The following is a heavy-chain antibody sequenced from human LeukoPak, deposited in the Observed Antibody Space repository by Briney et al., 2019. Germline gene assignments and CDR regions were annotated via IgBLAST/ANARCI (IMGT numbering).Heavy chain of an antibody. D-gene: IGHD3-10*01. V-gene: IGHV1-69*01. CDR2: IIPIFDTA. Sequence: GSSVKVSCKASGGTFSSYAISWVRQAPGQGLEWMGGIIPIFDTANYEQKFQGRVTITADESTSTAYMELSSLRSEDTAVYYCARSFWPSMVFDYWGQGTLVTVSS. J-gene: IGHJ4*02. CDR3: ARSFWPSMVFDY. CDR1: GGTFSSYA.